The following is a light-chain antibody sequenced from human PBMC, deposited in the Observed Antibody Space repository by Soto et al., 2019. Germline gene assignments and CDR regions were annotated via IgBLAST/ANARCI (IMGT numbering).Light chain of an antibody. CDR3: QSYDSSLSGYV. Sequence: QSVLTQPPSVSGAPGQRVTISCTGSSSNIGAGYDVHWYQQPPGTAPKLLIYGNSNRPSGVPDRFSGSKSGTSASLAITGLQAEDEADYHCQSYDSSLSGYVFGTGTKVTVL. CDR2: GNS. V-gene: IGLV1-40*01. CDR1: SSNIGAGYD. J-gene: IGLJ1*01.